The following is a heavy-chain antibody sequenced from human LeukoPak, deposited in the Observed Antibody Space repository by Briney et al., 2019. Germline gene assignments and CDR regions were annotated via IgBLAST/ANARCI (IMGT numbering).Heavy chain of an antibody. V-gene: IGHV3-20*04. J-gene: IGHJ4*02. D-gene: IGHD2-8*01. Sequence: SGGSLRLSCAASGFTFDDYGMSWVRQAPGKGLEWVSGINWNGGSTGYADSVKGRFTISRDNAKNSLYLQMNSLRAEDTAVYYCARLMFLWPPIYFDCWGQGTLVTVSS. CDR3: ARLMFLWPPIYFDC. CDR1: GFTFDDYG. CDR2: INWNGGST.